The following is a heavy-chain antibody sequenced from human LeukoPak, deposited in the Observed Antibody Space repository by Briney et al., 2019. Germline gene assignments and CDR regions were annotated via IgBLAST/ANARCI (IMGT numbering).Heavy chain of an antibody. CDR1: GGTFSSYA. CDR3: ATEYSSSSGAFDI. J-gene: IGHJ3*02. D-gene: IGHD6-6*01. Sequence: SVKVSCTASGGTFSSYAISWVRQAPGQGLEWMGGIIPIFGTANYAQKFQGRVTITTDESTSTAYMELSSLRSEDTAVYYCATEYSSSSGAFDIWGQGTMVTVSS. CDR2: IIPIFGTA. V-gene: IGHV1-69*05.